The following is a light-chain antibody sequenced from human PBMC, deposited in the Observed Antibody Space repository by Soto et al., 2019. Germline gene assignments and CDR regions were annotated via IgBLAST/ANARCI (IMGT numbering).Light chain of an antibody. CDR2: GAT. Sequence: DIQMTQSPSSLSASVGDRVTITCRASQSISSFLNWYHQKPGKAPKLLIYGATSLQSGVPSRFSGSGSGTDFTLTISSLPPEDFATYYCQQSYSTPRTFGQGTKVEIK. CDR3: QQSYSTPRT. J-gene: IGKJ2*01. CDR1: QSISSF. V-gene: IGKV1-39*01.